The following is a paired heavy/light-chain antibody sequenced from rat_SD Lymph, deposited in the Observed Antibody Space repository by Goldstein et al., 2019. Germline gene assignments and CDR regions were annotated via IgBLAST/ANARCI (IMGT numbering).Light chain of an antibody. CDR1: EDIYSN. Sequence: DIQMTQSPASLSASLGETVTIECRASEDIYSNLAWYQQKPGNSPQLLIYDANSLADGVPSRFSGSGSGTDYTLTISSLQPEDVATYFCLQHSSRPLTFGSGTKLEIK. CDR3: LQHSSRPLT. CDR2: DAN. V-gene: IGKV12S39*01. J-gene: IGKJ5*01.
Heavy chain of an antibody. CDR2: IWWDDDK. CDR3: ARMVAIPMDA. J-gene: IGHJ4*01. CDR1: GFSLSTYGMG. Sequence: QVTLKESGPGILQPSQTLSLTCTFSGFSLSTYGMGVGWIRQPSGKGLEWLANIWWDDDKYYNPSLKNRLTISKDTSNNQAFLKITNVDTADTATYYCARMVAIPMDAWGQGASVTVSS. V-gene: IGHV8-20*01. D-gene: IGHD3-8*01.